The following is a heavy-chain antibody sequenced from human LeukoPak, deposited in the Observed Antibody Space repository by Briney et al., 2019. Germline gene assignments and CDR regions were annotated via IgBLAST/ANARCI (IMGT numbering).Heavy chain of an antibody. Sequence: GGSLRLSCVAYGVTFSNYCMHWVRQPPGKGLVWVSCIYVDGRTTNYADSAKGRFTISRDNAKNTVYLEMNSLSVEDTATYYCIRDFRSADLWGQGTLVTVTS. CDR3: IRDFRSADL. V-gene: IGHV3-74*01. CDR2: IYVDGRTT. J-gene: IGHJ5*02. CDR1: GVTFSNYC.